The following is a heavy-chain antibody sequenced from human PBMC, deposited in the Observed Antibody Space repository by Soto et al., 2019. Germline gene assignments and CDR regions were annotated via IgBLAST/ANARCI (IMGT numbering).Heavy chain of an antibody. CDR2: ISGSGGST. Sequence: GGSLILSCAASGFTFSSYSMSWVRQAPGKGLEWVSAISGSGGSTYYADSVKGRFTISRDNSKNTLYLQMNSLRAEDTAVYYCAKPSHYYYYMDVWGKGTTVTVSS. V-gene: IGHV3-23*01. J-gene: IGHJ6*03. CDR3: AKPSHYYYYMDV. CDR1: GFTFSSYS.